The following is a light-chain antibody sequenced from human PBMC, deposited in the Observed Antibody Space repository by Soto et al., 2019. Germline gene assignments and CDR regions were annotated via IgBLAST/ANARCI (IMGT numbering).Light chain of an antibody. CDR1: LTIGDS. CDR2: GAS. J-gene: IGKJ1*01. Sequence: DIRMTQSPSSLSASVGDRVTITCRASLTIGDSLSWFQQKVGKPPTLLIYGASALQSGVPARFSGSGSGTEFTLTISSLQPDDFATYYCQHYNSYSEAFGQGTKV. V-gene: IGKV1-16*01. CDR3: QHYNSYSEA.